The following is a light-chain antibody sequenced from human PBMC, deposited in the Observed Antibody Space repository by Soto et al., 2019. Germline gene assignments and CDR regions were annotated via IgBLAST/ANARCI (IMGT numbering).Light chain of an antibody. CDR2: GAS. V-gene: IGKV3-15*01. J-gene: IGKJ1*01. CDR1: QSVSSI. CDR3: QQYNKCTPT. Sequence: IEMTQSPATLSVSPGARTTLSGRARQSVSSIVACYQQQPRQAPRLLIYGASTSATSIPVRFSGSGSGTEFTPTISRLPSEDFAVYYCQQYNKCTPTFGQGTKVDIK.